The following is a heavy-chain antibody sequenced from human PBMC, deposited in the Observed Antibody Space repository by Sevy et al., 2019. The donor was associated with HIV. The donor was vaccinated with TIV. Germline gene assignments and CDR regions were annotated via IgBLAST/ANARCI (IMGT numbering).Heavy chain of an antibody. D-gene: IGHD2-21*01. Sequence: GGSLRLSCAGYGFSFSGSDMHWVRQPTGKGLEWISSIGTLGDTFYADSVKGRFTISRDNAKCSVYLERSSLRAGDTALDYCVRCLQTHCDRTACPLDHWGQGTLVTVSS. CDR1: GFSFSGSD. V-gene: IGHV3-13*01. J-gene: IGHJ5*02. CDR2: IGTLGDT. CDR3: VRCLQTHCDRTACPLDH.